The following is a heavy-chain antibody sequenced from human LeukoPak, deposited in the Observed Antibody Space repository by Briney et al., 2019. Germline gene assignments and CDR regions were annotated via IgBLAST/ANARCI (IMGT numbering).Heavy chain of an antibody. V-gene: IGHV1-18*01. CDR2: ISAYNGNT. D-gene: IGHD1/OR15-1a*01. J-gene: IGHJ6*03. CDR3: ARNINAEYYYYYMDV. Sequence: ASVKVSCKASGYTFTSYGISWVRQAPGQGLEWMGWISAYNGNTNYAQKLQGRVTMTKDPSTSTAYLELRSLRSDDTAVYYCARNINAEYYYYYMDVWGKGTTVTVSS. CDR1: GYTFTSYG.